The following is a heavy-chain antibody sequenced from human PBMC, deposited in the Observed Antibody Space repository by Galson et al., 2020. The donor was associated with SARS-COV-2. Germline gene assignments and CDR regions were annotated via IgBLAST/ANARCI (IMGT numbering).Heavy chain of an antibody. CDR2: IWYDGSNK. V-gene: IGHV3-33*01. D-gene: IGHD3-22*01. Sequence: GESLKIYCAASGFTFSSYGLHWVRQAPGKGPEWVAVIWYDGSNKYYADSVKGRFTISRDNSKNTLYLQMNSLRAEDTAVYYCARDSPDADYDSSGPNLWYFDYWGQGTLVTVSS. CDR1: GFTFSSYG. J-gene: IGHJ4*02. CDR3: ARDSPDADYDSSGPNLWYFDY.